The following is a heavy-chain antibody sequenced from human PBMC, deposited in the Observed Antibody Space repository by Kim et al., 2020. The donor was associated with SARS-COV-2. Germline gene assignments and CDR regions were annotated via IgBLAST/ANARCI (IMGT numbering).Heavy chain of an antibody. J-gene: IGHJ4*02. V-gene: IGHV1-69*13. CDR2: IIPIFGTA. CDR3: ARDRTSLRYSYGFDY. Sequence: SVKVSCKASGVTFSSYAISWVRQAPGQGLEWMGGIIPIFGTANYAQKFQGRVTITADESTSTAYMELSSLRSEDTAVYYCARDRTSLRYSYGFDYWGQGTLVTVSS. CDR1: GVTFSSYA. D-gene: IGHD5-18*01.